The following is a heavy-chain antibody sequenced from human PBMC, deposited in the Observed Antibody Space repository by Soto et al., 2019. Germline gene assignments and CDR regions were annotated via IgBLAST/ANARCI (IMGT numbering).Heavy chain of an antibody. CDR1: GFTFSSYA. V-gene: IGHV3-23*01. Sequence: SLRLSCAASGFTFSSYAMSWVRQAPGKGLEWVSAISGSGGSTYYADSVKGRFTISRDNSKNTLYLQMNSLRAEDTAVYYCAKVHDYGDYYYYYYMDVWGKGTTVTVSS. CDR3: AKVHDYGDYYYYYYMDV. J-gene: IGHJ6*03. CDR2: ISGSGGST. D-gene: IGHD4-17*01.